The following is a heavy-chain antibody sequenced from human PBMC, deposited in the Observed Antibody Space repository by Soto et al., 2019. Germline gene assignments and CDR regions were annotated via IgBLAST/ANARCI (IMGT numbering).Heavy chain of an antibody. V-gene: IGHV3-23*01. Sequence: GGSLRLSCAASGFTFSSYAMSWVRQAPGKGLEWVSAISGSGGSTYYADSVKGRFTISRDNSKNTLYLQMNSLRAEDTAVYYCAKDNEDIVVVPAAMPIQYYYYYYMDVWGKGTTVTVSS. CDR1: GFTFSSYA. J-gene: IGHJ6*03. CDR3: AKDNEDIVVVPAAMPIQYYYYYYMDV. CDR2: ISGSGGST. D-gene: IGHD2-2*01.